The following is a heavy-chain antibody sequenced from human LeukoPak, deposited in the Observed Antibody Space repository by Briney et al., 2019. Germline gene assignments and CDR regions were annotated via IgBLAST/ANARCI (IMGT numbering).Heavy chain of an antibody. CDR2: INPDSGDT. Sequence: ASVKVSCKASGYTLTYYYIHWVRQAPGQGLEWMGWINPDSGDTKYVQKFQGRVTMTRDTSISTACIDLSSLRSDDTAVYYCARDPYGDNHLDYWGQGTLVTVSS. J-gene: IGHJ4*02. D-gene: IGHD4-17*01. V-gene: IGHV1-2*02. CDR1: GYTLTYYY. CDR3: ARDPYGDNHLDY.